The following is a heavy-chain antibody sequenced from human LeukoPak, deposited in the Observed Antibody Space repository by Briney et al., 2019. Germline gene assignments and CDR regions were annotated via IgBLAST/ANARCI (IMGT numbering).Heavy chain of an antibody. V-gene: IGHV1-18*01. CDR1: GYTFTSYG. Sequence: ASVKVSCKASGYTFTSYGISWVRQAPGQGLEWMGWISAYNGNTNYAQKLQGRVTMTRNTSISTAYMELSSLRSEDTAVYYCARGSYSSGWYPSWGQGTLVTVSS. CDR2: ISAYNGNT. CDR3: ARGSYSSGWYPS. D-gene: IGHD6-19*01. J-gene: IGHJ5*02.